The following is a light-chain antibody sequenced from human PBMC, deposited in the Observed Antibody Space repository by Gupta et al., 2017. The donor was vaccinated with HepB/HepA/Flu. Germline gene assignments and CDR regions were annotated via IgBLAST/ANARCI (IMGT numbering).Light chain of an antibody. V-gene: IGKV1-5*03. CDR2: KAS. CDR1: QSISSW. J-gene: IGKJ4*01. Sequence: SVGDRVTITCRASQSISSWLAWYQQKPGKAPKLLIYKASSLESGVPSRFSGSGSGTECTLTISSLQPDDFATYYCQQYNSYVITSGGGTKVEIK. CDR3: QQYNSYVIT.